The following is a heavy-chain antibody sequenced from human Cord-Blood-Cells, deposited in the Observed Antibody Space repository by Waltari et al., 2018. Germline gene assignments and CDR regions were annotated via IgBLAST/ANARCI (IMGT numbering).Heavy chain of an antibody. J-gene: IGHJ3*02. V-gene: IGHV3-21*01. CDR1: GLTFSRYR. Sequence: EVQLVESGGGLVKPGGSLRLSCAASGLTFSRYRMNWVRQAQGKGLEWVSSISSSSSYIYYADSVKGRFTISRDNAKNSLYLQMNSLRAEDTAVYYCARDRYSGSYYAFDIWGQGTMVTVSS. CDR3: ARDRYSGSYYAFDI. D-gene: IGHD1-26*01. CDR2: ISSSSSYI.